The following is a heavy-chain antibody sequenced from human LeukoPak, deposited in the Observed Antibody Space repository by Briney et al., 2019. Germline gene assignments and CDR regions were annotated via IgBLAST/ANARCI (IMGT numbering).Heavy chain of an antibody. CDR3: AKASPVDGDYFDY. J-gene: IGHJ4*02. D-gene: IGHD4-17*01. V-gene: IGHV3-43*02. Sequence: GGSLRLSCAASGFTFDDYAMHWVRQAPGKGLEWVSLISGDGGSTYYADSVKGRFTISRDNSKNSLYLQMNSLRTEDPALYYCAKASPVDGDYFDYWGQGTLVTVSS. CDR1: GFTFDDYA. CDR2: ISGDGGST.